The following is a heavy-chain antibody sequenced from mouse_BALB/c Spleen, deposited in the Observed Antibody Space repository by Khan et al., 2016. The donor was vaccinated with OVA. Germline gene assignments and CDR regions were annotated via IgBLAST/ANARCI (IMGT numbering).Heavy chain of an antibody. CDR3: ARDYWFVY. CDR2: ISTGDTT. J-gene: IGHJ3*01. V-gene: IGHV5-6-5*01. Sequence: LVESGGGLVKPGGSLKVSCAASGFTFSNYAMSWVRQTPEKRLEWVASISTGDTTYYPDSVKGRFTISSDNARNILYLQMSSLRSDDTAMYYCARDYWFVYWGQGTLVTVSA. CDR1: GFTFSNYA.